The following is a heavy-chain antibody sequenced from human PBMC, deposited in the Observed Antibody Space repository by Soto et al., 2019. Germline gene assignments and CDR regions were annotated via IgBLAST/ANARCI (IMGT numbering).Heavy chain of an antibody. V-gene: IGHV4-34*01. CDR3: ATQAKYFWSGYLPY. CDR1: GGSFSGYY. CDR2: INHSGST. D-gene: IGHD3-3*01. J-gene: IGHJ4*02. Sequence: QVQLQQWGAGLLKPSETLSLTCAVYGGSFSGYYWSWIRQPPGKGLEWIGEINHSGSTNYNPSLKSRVTISVDTSKNQFSLKLSSVTAADTAVYYCATQAKYFWSGYLPYWGQGTLVTVSS.